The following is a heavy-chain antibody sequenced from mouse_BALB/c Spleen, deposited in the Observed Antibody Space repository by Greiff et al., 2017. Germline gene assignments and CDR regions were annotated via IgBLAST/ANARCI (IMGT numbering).Heavy chain of an antibody. D-gene: IGHD2-4*01. CDR3: ARGGGYDYDFPY. Sequence: EVKLVESGGGLVKPGGSLKLSCAASGFTFSSYAMSWVRQTPEKRLEWVASISSGGSTYYPDSVKGRFTISRDNARNILYLQMSSLRSEDTAMYYCARGGGYDYDFPYWGQGTLVTVSA. V-gene: IGHV5-6-5*01. CDR2: ISSGGST. J-gene: IGHJ3*01. CDR1: GFTFSSYA.